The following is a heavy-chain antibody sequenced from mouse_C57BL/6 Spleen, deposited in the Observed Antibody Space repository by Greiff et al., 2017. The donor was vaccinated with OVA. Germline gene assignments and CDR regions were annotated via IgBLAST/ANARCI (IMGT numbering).Heavy chain of an antibody. D-gene: IGHD1-1*01. CDR1: GYAFSSSW. CDR2: IYPGDGDT. J-gene: IGHJ4*01. V-gene: IGHV1-82*01. CDR3: ASIYYYGSSYENYAMDY. Sequence: VQLQQSGPELVKPGASVKISCKASGYAFSSSWMNWVKQRPGKGLEWIGRIYPGDGDTNYNGKFKGKATLTADKSSSTAYMQLSSLTSEDSAVYFCASIYYYGSSYENYAMDYWGQGTSVTVSS.